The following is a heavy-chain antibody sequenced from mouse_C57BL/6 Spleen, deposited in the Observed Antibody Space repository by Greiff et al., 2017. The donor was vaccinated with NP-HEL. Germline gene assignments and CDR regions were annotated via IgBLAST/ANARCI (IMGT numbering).Heavy chain of an antibody. J-gene: IGHJ4*01. CDR3: ARHEDSSGYYAMDY. CDR1: GFTFSSYG. V-gene: IGHV5-6*01. CDR2: ISSGGSYT. D-gene: IGHD3-2*02. Sequence: EVKLVESGGDLVKPGGSLKLSCAASGFTFSSYGMSWVRQTPDKRLEWVATISSGGSYTYYPDSVKGRFTISRDNAKNTLYLQMSSLKSEDTAMYYCARHEDSSGYYAMDYWGQGTSVTVSS.